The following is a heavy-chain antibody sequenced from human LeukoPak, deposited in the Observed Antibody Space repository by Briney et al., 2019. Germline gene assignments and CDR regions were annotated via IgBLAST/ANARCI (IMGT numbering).Heavy chain of an antibody. CDR1: GFTFSSYE. D-gene: IGHD6-13*01. CDR3: AKALEQETVIALDS. CDR2: ISSSGSTK. J-gene: IGHJ4*02. V-gene: IGHV3-48*03. Sequence: GGSLRLSCAASGFTFSSYEMNWVRQAPGKGLEWVSYISSSGSTKYCADSVKGRFTISRDNSKNTLYLQMNSLRAEDTSIYFCAKALEQETVIALDSWGQGTLVTVSS.